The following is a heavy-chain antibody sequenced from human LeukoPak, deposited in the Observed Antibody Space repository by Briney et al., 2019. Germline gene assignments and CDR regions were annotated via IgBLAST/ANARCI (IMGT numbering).Heavy chain of an antibody. J-gene: IGHJ3*01. CDR2: ISYSGST. V-gene: IGHV4-59*01. D-gene: IGHD3-10*01. CDR3: AMVRGLRSDAFDV. Sequence: SETLSLTCTVSGGSISRYYWSWIWKSPGKGLEWIGYISYSGSTKYNPSLQSRVTISVDTSKTQFSLKLSSVTAADTAVYYCAMVRGLRSDAFDVWGQGTMVTVSS. CDR1: GGSISRYY.